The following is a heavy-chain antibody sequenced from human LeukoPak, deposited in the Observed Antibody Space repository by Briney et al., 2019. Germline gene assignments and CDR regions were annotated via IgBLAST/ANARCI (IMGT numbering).Heavy chain of an antibody. V-gene: IGHV3-23*01. Sequence: GGALSVPRAASGFSLRSYAMRWVRQAPRTGREGASAISGSGSITYYADSVKGRFTISRDISKNTLYLHMNRLRAADTAVYYCARSRAAAGPRALYYFDYWGQGTLVTVSS. CDR1: GFSLRSYA. CDR2: ISGSGSIT. J-gene: IGHJ4*02. D-gene: IGHD6-13*01. CDR3: ARSRAAAGPRALYYFDY.